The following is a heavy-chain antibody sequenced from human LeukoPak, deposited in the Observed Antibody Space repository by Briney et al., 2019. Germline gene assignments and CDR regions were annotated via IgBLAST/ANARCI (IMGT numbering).Heavy chain of an antibody. CDR2: ISGSGGST. D-gene: IGHD5-18*01. CDR1: GFTFSSYG. J-gene: IGHJ5*02. CDR3: AKDHSPGWFDP. Sequence: GGTLRLSCAASGFTFSSYGMSWVRQAPGKGLEWVSAISGSGGSTYYADSVKGRFTISRDYAKNTLYLQMDSLRVEDTAMYYCAKDHSPGWFDPWGQGTLVTVSS. V-gene: IGHV3-23*01.